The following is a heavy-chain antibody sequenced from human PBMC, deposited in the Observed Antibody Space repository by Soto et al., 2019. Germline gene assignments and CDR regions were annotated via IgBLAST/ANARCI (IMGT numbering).Heavy chain of an antibody. D-gene: IGHD3-10*01. Sequence: GGSLRLSCAASGFTFSSYAMSRVRQAPGKGLEWVSAISGSGGSTYYADSVKGRFTISRDNSKNTLYLQMNSLRAEDTAVYYCAKESEGYYGSGNWFDPWGQGTLVTVSS. J-gene: IGHJ5*02. V-gene: IGHV3-23*01. CDR2: ISGSGGST. CDR1: GFTFSSYA. CDR3: AKESEGYYGSGNWFDP.